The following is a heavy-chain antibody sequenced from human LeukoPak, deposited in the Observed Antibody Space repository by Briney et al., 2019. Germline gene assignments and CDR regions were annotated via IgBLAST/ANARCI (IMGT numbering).Heavy chain of an antibody. V-gene: IGHV4-61*01. CDR1: GYSISSSYY. CDR2: IYYNGNT. CDR3: ARVAVSAREYFDY. J-gene: IGHJ4*02. D-gene: IGHD2-21*02. Sequence: SETLSLTCTVSGYSISSSYYWSWIRQSPGRGLEWIGYIYYNGNTNYNPSLKGRVTISVDSSKNQFSLRLSSVTAADTAVYYCARVAVSAREYFDYWGQGTPVTVSS.